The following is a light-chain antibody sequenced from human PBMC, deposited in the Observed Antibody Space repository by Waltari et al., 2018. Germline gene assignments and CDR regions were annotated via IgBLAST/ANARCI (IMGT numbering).Light chain of an antibody. CDR1: QRLQHTDGKTY. V-gene: IGKV2-30*02. CDR3: VQGTSWPWT. Sequence: DVVMTQSPLSLAVTPGQPASISCRSSQRLQHTDGKTYLNWLHQKPGQPPRRLIYQISKRNSGVPDRFSGSGAGTNFTLKISRVEADDVGIYYCVQGTSWPWTFGQGTRV. J-gene: IGKJ1*01. CDR2: QIS.